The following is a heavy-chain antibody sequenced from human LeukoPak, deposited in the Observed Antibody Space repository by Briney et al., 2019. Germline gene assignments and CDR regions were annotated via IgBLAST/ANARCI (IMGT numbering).Heavy chain of an antibody. J-gene: IGHJ6*02. D-gene: IGHD3-10*01. V-gene: IGHV4-59*01. CDR1: GDSISNYY. Sequence: PSETLSLTCTVSGDSISNYYWSWIRQPPGKGLEWIGYSYYSGATTYNPSLRSRVTISVDTSKNQFSLKLTSVTAADTAVYYCARDGSGSGYYYYDMDVWGQGTTVTVSS. CDR3: ARDGSGSGYYYYDMDV. CDR2: SYYSGAT.